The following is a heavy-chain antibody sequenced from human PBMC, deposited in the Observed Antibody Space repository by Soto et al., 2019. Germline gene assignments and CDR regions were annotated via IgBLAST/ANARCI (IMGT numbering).Heavy chain of an antibody. V-gene: IGHV3-23*01. J-gene: IGHJ4*02. Sequence: GGSVRLSCAASGFTFSSYAMSWVRQAPGKGLEWVSAISGSGGSTYYADSVKGRFTISRDNSKNTLYLQMNSLRAEDTAVYYCAKAQVVRGVMAFDYWGQGTLVTSPQ. CDR2: ISGSGGST. CDR3: AKAQVVRGVMAFDY. D-gene: IGHD3-10*01. CDR1: GFTFSSYA.